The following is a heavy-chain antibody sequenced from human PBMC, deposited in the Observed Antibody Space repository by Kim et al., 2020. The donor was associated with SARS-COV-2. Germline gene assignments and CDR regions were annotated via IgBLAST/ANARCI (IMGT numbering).Heavy chain of an antibody. CDR1: GFIFSSYG. CDR3: AKSAYYYDISTYYFDY. CDR2: IWYDGSNK. J-gene: IGHJ4*01. Sequence: GGSLRLSCAASGFIFSSYGMHGVRQAPGKGLEWVAVIWYDGSNKYYGDSVKGRFTISRDNSKNTLYLQMNSLRAEDTVVYYCAKSAYYYDISTYYFDYWG. V-gene: IGHV3-33*06. D-gene: IGHD3-22*01.